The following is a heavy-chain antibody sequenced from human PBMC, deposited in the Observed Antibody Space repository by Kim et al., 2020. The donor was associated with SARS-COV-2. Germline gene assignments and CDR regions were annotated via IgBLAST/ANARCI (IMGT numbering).Heavy chain of an antibody. D-gene: IGHD6-13*01. CDR3: AAGLKHYYYYMDV. CDR2: ISGSGSMI. V-gene: IGHV3-48*03. CDR1: EFTISSYE. Sequence: GGSLRLSCAASEFTISSYEMNWVRQFSGKGLEWVSYISGSGSMIYYADSVKGRFTISRDDAKNALYLQMNSLRAEDTAVYYCAAGLKHYYYYMDVWGKGT. J-gene: IGHJ6*03.